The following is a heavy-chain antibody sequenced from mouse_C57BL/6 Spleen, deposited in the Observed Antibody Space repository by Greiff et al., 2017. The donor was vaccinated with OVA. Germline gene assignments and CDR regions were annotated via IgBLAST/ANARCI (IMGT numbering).Heavy chain of an antibody. J-gene: IGHJ4*01. V-gene: IGHV1-75*01. D-gene: IGHD2-4*01. CDR1: GYTFTDYY. CDR3: SRTGDYGAYAMDY. CDR2: IFPGSGST. Sequence: QVQLQQSGPELVKPGASVKISCKASGYTFTDYYINWVKQRPGQGLEWIGWIFPGSGSTYYNEKFKGKATLTVDQSSSTAYMLLSSLTSEDSAVYFCSRTGDYGAYAMDYWGQGTSLTVSS.